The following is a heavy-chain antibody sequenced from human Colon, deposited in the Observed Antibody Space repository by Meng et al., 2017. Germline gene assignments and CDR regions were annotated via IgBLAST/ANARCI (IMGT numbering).Heavy chain of an antibody. CDR1: GGSVISNSYY. CDR3: ARDSGYDKNWFDP. J-gene: IGHJ5*02. Sequence: AQPRESGPGLVRPSETLSLTCTVSGGSVISNSYYWSWIRQPPGKGLEWIGFIYYSGSTNYNPSLKSRVTISVDTSKNQFSLKVSSVTAADTAVYYCARDSGYDKNWFDPWGQGTLVTVSS. D-gene: IGHD5-12*01. V-gene: IGHV4-61*01. CDR2: IYYSGST.